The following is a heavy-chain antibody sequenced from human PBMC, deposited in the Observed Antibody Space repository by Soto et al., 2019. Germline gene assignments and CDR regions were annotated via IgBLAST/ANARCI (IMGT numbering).Heavy chain of an antibody. Sequence: GGSLRLSCAASGFTFSSYAMSWVRQAPGKGLEWVSAISGSGGSTYYAGSVKGRFTISRDNSKNTLCLQMNSLRSDDTAVYYCARESSRVVTAIPKTYNWRQGTLVTVSP. CDR2: ISGSGGST. CDR1: GFTFSSYA. D-gene: IGHD2-21*02. CDR3: ARESSRVVTAIPKTYN. J-gene: IGHJ4*02. V-gene: IGHV3-23*01.